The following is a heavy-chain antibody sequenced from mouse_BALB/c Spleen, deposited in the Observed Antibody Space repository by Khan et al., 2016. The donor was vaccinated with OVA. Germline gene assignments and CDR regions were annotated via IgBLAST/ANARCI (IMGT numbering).Heavy chain of an antibody. Sequence: QVQLKQSGAELARPGASVKMSCKASGYTFTSYTMHWIKQRPGQGLEWIGYINPSNSYTNYNQKFKDKATLTADKSSSTAYMQLSSLTSEDSAVYYCAREGAYYRSDGWFAYWGLGTLVTVSA. J-gene: IGHJ3*01. CDR2: INPSNSYT. D-gene: IGHD2-14*01. V-gene: IGHV1-4*01. CDR1: GYTFTSYT. CDR3: AREGAYYRSDGWFAY.